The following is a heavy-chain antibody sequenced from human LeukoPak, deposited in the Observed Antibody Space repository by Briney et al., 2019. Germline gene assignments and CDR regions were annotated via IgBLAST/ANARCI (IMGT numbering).Heavy chain of an antibody. J-gene: IGHJ6*03. V-gene: IGHV3-30*04. D-gene: IGHD4-17*01. Sequence: GSLRLSCAASGFTFSSYAMHWVRQAPGKGLEWVAVISYDGSNKYYADSVKGRFTISRDNSKNTLYLQMNSLRAEDTAVYYCAASPVTTSIYYYYYMDVWGKGTTVTVSS. CDR1: GFTFSSYA. CDR2: ISYDGSNK. CDR3: AASPVTTSIYYYYYMDV.